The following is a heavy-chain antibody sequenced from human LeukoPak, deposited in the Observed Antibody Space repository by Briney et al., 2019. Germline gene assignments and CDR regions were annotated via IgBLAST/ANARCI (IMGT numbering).Heavy chain of an antibody. CDR2: IYPGDSDT. D-gene: IGHD2-2*01. V-gene: IGHV5-51*01. J-gene: IGHJ4*02. CDR1: GYSFTSYW. Sequence: GESLKFSCKGSGYSFTSYWIGWVRQMPGKGLEWMGIIYPGDSDTRYSPSFQGQVTISADRSISTAYLQWSSLKASDTAMYYCARSPVVPAAIAYYFDYWGQGTLVTVSS. CDR3: ARSPVVPAAIAYYFDY.